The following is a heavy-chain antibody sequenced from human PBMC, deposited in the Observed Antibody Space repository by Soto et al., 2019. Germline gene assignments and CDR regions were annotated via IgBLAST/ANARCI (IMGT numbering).Heavy chain of an antibody. V-gene: IGHV3-74*03. Sequence: GGSLRLACAASWFSLSPKWMHWVRQAPGRGLEWVSRLSSDGFGAAYADSVKGRFFISRDIARNTLFLQMNSLRADDTAVYYCARDLGGPDYWGRGTSVTVSS. D-gene: IGHD3-16*01. CDR3: ARDLGGPDY. CDR2: LSSDGFGA. CDR1: WFSLSPKW. J-gene: IGHJ4*02.